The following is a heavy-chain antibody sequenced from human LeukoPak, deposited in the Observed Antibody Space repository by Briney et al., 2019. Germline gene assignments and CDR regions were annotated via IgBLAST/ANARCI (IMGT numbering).Heavy chain of an antibody. D-gene: IGHD2-15*01. V-gene: IGHV4-59*08. CDR3: ARHHDGGPKLRLDF. J-gene: IGHJ4*02. CDR1: GASVSNYY. Sequence: SETLSLTCRVSGASVSNYYWSWIRQSPGKGLEWIGFFHYSGSTNYNPSLNSRVTTSIDTSMNQLSLTLVSVTAADTAVYFCARHHDGGPKLRLDFWGLGVLVTVPS. CDR2: FHYSGST.